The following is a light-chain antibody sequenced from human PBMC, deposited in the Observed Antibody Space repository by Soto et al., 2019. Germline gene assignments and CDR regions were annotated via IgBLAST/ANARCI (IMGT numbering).Light chain of an antibody. CDR1: SSDVGGYNY. Sequence: QYALTQPASVSGSPGQSITISCTGTSSDVGGYNYVSWYQQHPGKAPKLIIYEVNNRPSGVSNRFSGSKSGNTASLTISGLQAEDEADYYCSSYTSSSIVVFGGGTKLTVL. CDR3: SSYTSSSIVV. CDR2: EVN. J-gene: IGLJ2*01. V-gene: IGLV2-14*01.